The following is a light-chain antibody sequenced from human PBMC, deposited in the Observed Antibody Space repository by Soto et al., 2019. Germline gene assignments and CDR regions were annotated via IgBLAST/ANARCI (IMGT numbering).Light chain of an antibody. CDR1: SSDVGGYKY. V-gene: IGLV2-8*01. J-gene: IGLJ1*01. Sequence: QSALTQPPSASGSPGQSVTISCTGTSSDVGGYKYVSWYQQHPGKALKFMIYEVSKRPSGVPDRFSGSKSGNTASLTVSGLQAEDEADYFCSSYAGSNNYVFGTGTKVTVL. CDR3: SSYAGSNNYV. CDR2: EVS.